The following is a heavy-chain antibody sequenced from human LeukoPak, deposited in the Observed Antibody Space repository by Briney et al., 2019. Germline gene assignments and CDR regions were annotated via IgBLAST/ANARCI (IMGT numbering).Heavy chain of an antibody. V-gene: IGHV3-7*01. D-gene: IGHD1-1*01. CDR3: ARDTTLITFAFDV. J-gene: IGHJ3*01. Sequence: GGSLRLSCATSGFTFRTFWMSWVRQAPGKGLEWVANIKQDGSEEYYVDSVKGRFTISRDNAMNSLYLQMNSLRVEDTAVYYCARDTTLITFAFDVWGQGTTVTVSS. CDR2: IKQDGSEE. CDR1: GFTFRTFW.